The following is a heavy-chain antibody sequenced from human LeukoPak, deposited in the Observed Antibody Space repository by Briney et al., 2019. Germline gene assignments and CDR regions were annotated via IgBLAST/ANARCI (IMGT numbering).Heavy chain of an antibody. V-gene: IGHV1-69*05. J-gene: IGHJ6*03. CDR3: AGSHTAMVQSYYYYMDV. D-gene: IGHD5-18*01. CDR1: GGTFSSYA. CDR2: IIPIFGTA. Sequence: SVKVFCKASGGTFSSYAISWVRQAPGQGLEWMGGIIPIFGTANYAQKFQGRVTITTDESTSTAYMELSSLRSEDTAVYYCAGSHTAMVQSYYYYMDVWGKGTTVTVSS.